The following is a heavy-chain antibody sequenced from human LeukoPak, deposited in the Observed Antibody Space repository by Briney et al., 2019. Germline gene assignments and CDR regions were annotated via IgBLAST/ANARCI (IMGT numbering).Heavy chain of an antibody. CDR3: AREGVATIIEYWFDP. V-gene: IGHV1-2*02. J-gene: IGHJ5*02. CDR2: INPNSGGT. CDR1: GNTFTGYY. Sequence: ASVKVSCKASGNTFTGYYMHWVRQAPGQGLEWMGWINPNSGGTNYAQKFQGRATMTRDTSISTAYMELSRLRSDDTAVYYCAREGVATIIEYWFDPWGQGTLVTVSS. D-gene: IGHD5-12*01.